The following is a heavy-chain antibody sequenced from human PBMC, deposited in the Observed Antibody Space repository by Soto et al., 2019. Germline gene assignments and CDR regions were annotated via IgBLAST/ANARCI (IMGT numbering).Heavy chain of an antibody. Sequence: QLQLQESGPGLVKPSKTLSLTCTVSGGSISSSNYYWGWIRQPPGKGLEWIGYIYYSGSTYQNPSLXXRXTISVDTSKNQFSLKLSSVTAADTAVYYCARLGVVAATAFDYWGQGTLVTVSS. V-gene: IGHV4-39*01. CDR2: IYYSGST. D-gene: IGHD2-15*01. CDR3: ARLGVVAATAFDY. CDR1: GGSISSSNYY. J-gene: IGHJ4*02.